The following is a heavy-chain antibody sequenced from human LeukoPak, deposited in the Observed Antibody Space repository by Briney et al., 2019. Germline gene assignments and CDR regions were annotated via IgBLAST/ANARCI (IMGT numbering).Heavy chain of an antibody. CDR2: IWYDGSNK. CDR3: ARDGTRYDFWSGYYTAYFDY. CDR1: GFTLSSYG. J-gene: IGHJ4*02. V-gene: IGHV3-33*01. Sequence: GGSLRLSCAASGFTLSSYGMRWVRQAPGKGLEWVAVIWYDGSNKYYADSVKGRFTISRDNSKNTLYLQMNSLRAEDTAVYYCARDGTRYDFWSGYYTAYFDYWGQGTLVTVSS. D-gene: IGHD3-3*01.